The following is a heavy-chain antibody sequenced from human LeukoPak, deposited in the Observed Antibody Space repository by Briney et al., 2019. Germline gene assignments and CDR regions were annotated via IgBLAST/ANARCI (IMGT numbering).Heavy chain of an antibody. CDR1: GFTFSSYT. CDR3: ARLDYDMGTY. D-gene: IGHD3-22*01. V-gene: IGHV3-48*01. J-gene: IGHJ4*02. Sequence: PGGSLRLSCAASGFTFSSYTMNWVRQAPGKGLEWVSKISSSSSTIYYADSVKGRFTISRDNAKNSLYLQMNSLRAEDTAVYYCARLDYDMGTYWGQGILVTVSS. CDR2: ISSSSSTI.